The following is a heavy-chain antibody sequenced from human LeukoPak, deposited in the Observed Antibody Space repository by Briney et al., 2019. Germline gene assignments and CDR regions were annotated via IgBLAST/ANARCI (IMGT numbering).Heavy chain of an antibody. V-gene: IGHV1-8*01. CDR3: AKDQRPTTVVAFDI. J-gene: IGHJ3*02. Sequence: ASVKVSCKASGYTFTSYDINWVRQATGQGLEWMGWMNPNSGNTGYAQKFQGRVTMTRNTSISTAYMELSSLRSEDTAVYYCAKDQRPTTVVAFDIWGQGTMVTVSS. CDR1: GYTFTSYD. D-gene: IGHD4-23*01. CDR2: MNPNSGNT.